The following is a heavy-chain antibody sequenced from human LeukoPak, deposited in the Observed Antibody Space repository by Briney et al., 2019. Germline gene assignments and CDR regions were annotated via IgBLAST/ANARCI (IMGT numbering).Heavy chain of an antibody. Sequence: PGRSLRLSCAASGFTFSSYGMHWVRQAPGKGLEWVAVIWYDGSNKYYADSVKGRFTISRDISKDTLYLEMNSLRAEDTAVYYCAKVAGSGSYYNGFDSWGQGTLVTVSS. V-gene: IGHV3-33*06. J-gene: IGHJ4*02. CDR3: AKVAGSGSYYNGFDS. CDR1: GFTFSSYG. D-gene: IGHD3-10*01. CDR2: IWYDGSNK.